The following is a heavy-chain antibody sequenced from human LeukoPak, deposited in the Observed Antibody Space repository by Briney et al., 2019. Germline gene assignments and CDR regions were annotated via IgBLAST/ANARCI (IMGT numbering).Heavy chain of an antibody. CDR1: GGSISSYY. V-gene: IGHV4-59*01. CDR3: ARMVRGYTDWFDP. D-gene: IGHD3-10*01. CDR2: IYYSGST. J-gene: IGHJ5*02. Sequence: SETLSLTCTVSGGSISSYYWSWIRQPPGKGLEWIGYIYYSGSTNYSPSLKSRVTISVDTSKNQFSLKLSSVTAADTAVYYCARMVRGYTDWFDPWGQGTQVTVSS.